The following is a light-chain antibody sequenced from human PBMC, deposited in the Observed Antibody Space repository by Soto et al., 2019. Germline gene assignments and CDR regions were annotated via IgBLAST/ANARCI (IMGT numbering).Light chain of an antibody. Sequence: QSVLTQPPSASGTPGQRVTISCSGSNSNIGSNPVHWYQQFPGTAPKVLIYSNYQRPSGVPDRFSGSKSGTSASLAISGLQSEDEADYYCQSYDNSLTVVVFGGGTKLTVL. CDR3: QSYDNSLTVVV. CDR1: NSNIGSNP. J-gene: IGLJ2*01. CDR2: SNY. V-gene: IGLV1-44*01.